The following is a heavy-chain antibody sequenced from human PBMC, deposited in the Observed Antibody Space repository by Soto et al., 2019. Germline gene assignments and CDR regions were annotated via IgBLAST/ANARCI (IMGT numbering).Heavy chain of an antibody. CDR2: INHSGST. CDR1: GGSFSGYY. Sequence: QVQLQQWGAGLLKPSETLSLTCAVYGGSFSGYYWSWIHQPPGKGLEWIGEINHSGSTNDNPSLKSRVTISVDTSKNQFSVKLSSVTAADTAVYYCARGQFWRSSFDYWGQGTLVTVSS. D-gene: IGHD6-13*01. CDR3: ARGQFWRSSFDY. V-gene: IGHV4-34*01. J-gene: IGHJ4*02.